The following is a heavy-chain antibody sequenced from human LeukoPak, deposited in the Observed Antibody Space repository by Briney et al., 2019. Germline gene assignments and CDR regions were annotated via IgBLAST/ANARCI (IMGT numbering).Heavy chain of an antibody. D-gene: IGHD5-24*01. Sequence: EASAKVSCKASGYTFTSYDINWVRQATGQGIEWMGWMNPNSGNTGYAQKFQGRVTMTRNTSISTAYMELSSLRSEDTAVYYCARGSVRDGYNYWFDPWGQGTLVTVSS. J-gene: IGHJ5*02. V-gene: IGHV1-8*01. CDR1: GYTFTSYD. CDR3: ARGSVRDGYNYWFDP. CDR2: MNPNSGNT.